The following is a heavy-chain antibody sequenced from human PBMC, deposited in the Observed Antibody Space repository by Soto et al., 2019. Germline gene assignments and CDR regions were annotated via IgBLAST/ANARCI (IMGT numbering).Heavy chain of an antibody. J-gene: IGHJ6*02. CDR3: AKDFKVSGGHYGSLNYYYGMDV. CDR1: GFTFSSYG. D-gene: IGHD3-10*01. CDR2: TSYDGILK. V-gene: IGHV3-30*18. Sequence: GGSLRLSCAASGFTFSSYGMHWVRQAPGKGLEWVAVTSYDGILKYYADSVKGRFTISRDTSKGAVYLQMNSLTPEDTAVYYCAKDFKVSGGHYGSLNYYYGMDVWGQGTTVTVSS.